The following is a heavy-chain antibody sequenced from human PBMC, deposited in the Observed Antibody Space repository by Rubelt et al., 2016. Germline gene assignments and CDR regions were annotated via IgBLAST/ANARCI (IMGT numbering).Heavy chain of an antibody. V-gene: IGHV4-39*07. Sequence: QLQLQESGPGLVKPSETLSLTCTVSGGSISSSSYYWGWIRQPPGKGLEWIGSIYYSGSTYYNPSRSGRVTSSVDTSKNQVSLKLGSVTAADTAVYYCARIPSGGPKKYYFDYWGQGTLVTVSS. CDR2: IYYSGST. CDR1: GGSISSSSYY. CDR3: ARIPSGGPKKYYFDY. J-gene: IGHJ4*02. D-gene: IGHD2-15*01.